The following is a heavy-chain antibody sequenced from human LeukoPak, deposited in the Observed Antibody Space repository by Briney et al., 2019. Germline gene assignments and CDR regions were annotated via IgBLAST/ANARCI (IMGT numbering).Heavy chain of an antibody. CDR1: GFTFSSYS. Sequence: PGGSLRLSCAASGFTFSSYSMNWVRQAPGRGLEWVSSISSSSSYIYYADSVKGRFTTSRDNAKNSLYLQMNSLRAEDTAVYYCARGHGSGSHCFDYWGQGTLVSVSS. V-gene: IGHV3-21*01. CDR2: ISSSSSYI. CDR3: ARGHGSGSHCFDY. J-gene: IGHJ4*02. D-gene: IGHD3-10*01.